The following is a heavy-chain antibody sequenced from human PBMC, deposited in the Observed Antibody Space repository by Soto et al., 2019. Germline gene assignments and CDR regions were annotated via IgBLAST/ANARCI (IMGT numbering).Heavy chain of an antibody. CDR2: ISTYTGKT. D-gene: IGHD3-3*01. CDR3: ARAATTFGIVTRLDH. V-gene: IGHV1-18*01. Sequence: GASVKVSCKASGGTFSSYAISCVRQAPGQGLEWVGWISTYTGKTEYAPNVQDRFTMTTDTSTSTAYMELRNLTSDDTAVYYCARAATTFGIVTRLDHWGQGTLVTVSS. J-gene: IGHJ4*02. CDR1: GGTFSSYA.